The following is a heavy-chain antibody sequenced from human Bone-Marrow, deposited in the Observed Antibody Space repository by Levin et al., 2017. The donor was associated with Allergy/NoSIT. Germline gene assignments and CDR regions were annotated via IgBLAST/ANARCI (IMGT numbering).Heavy chain of an antibody. CDR1: GGRFSNYA. Sequence: ASVKVSCKASGGRFSNYAISWVRQAPGQGLEWMGGIIPAFGSTNYAQKFQGRVTIIADESTSTAYMELRSLKSEDTAGYYCARARDGYYGSGSFDFWGQGTLLTVSS. D-gene: IGHD3-10*01. CDR3: ARARDGYYGSGSFDF. CDR2: IIPAFGST. V-gene: IGHV1-69*13. J-gene: IGHJ4*02.